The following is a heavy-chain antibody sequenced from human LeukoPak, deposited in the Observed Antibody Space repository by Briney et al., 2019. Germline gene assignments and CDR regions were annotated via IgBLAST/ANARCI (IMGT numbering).Heavy chain of an antibody. CDR2: ISGSGGST. V-gene: IGHV3-23*01. D-gene: IGHD3-22*01. Sequence: GGTLRLSCAASGFTFSSYGMSWVRQAPGKGLELVSIISGSGGSTSYADSVKGRFTISRDNAKNSLYLQMNSLRAEDTALYYCARGVEYYDSSGYYYFWYYFDYWGQGTLVTVSS. J-gene: IGHJ4*02. CDR1: GFTFSSYG. CDR3: ARGVEYYDSSGYYYFWYYFDY.